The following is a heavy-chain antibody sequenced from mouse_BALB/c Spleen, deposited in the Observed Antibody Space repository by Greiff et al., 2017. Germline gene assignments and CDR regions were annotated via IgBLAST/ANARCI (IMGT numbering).Heavy chain of an antibody. Sequence: ESGPGLVKPSQSLSLTCSVTGYSITSGYYWNWIRQFPGNKLEWMGYISYDGSNNYNPSLKNRISITRDTSKNQFFLKLNSVTTEDTATYYCAREGNDYDEFAYWGQGTLVTVSA. CDR2: ISYDGSN. V-gene: IGHV3-6*02. CDR3: AREGNDYDEFAY. J-gene: IGHJ3*01. CDR1: GYSITSGYY. D-gene: IGHD2-4*01.